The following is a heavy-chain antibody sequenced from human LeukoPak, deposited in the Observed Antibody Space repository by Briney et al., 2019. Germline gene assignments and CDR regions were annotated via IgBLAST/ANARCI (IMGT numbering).Heavy chain of an antibody. CDR1: GYSFTSYW. CDR2: IYPGDSDT. CDR3: ARAKGMNENDYYYYYGMDV. D-gene: IGHD1-1*01. V-gene: IGHV5-51*01. Sequence: GESLKISCQGSGYSFTSYWIGWVRQMPGKGLEWMGIIYPGDSDTRYSPSFQGQVTISADKSISTAYLQWSSLKASDTAMYYCARAKGMNENDYYYYYGMDVWGQGPTVTVSS. J-gene: IGHJ6*02.